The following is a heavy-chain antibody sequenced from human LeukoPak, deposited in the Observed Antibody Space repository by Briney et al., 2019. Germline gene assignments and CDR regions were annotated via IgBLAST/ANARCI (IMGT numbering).Heavy chain of an antibody. CDR2: IYTSGST. CDR1: GGSISSGSYY. J-gene: IGHJ4*02. V-gene: IGHV4-61*02. D-gene: IGHD2-2*01. CDR3: ARGYCSSTSCYWRY. Sequence: SQTLSLTSTVSGGSISSGSYYWSWIRQPAGKGLEWIGRIYTSGSTNYNPSLKSRVTISVDTSKNQFSLKLSSVTAADTAVYYCARGYCSSTSCYWRYWGQGTLVTVSS.